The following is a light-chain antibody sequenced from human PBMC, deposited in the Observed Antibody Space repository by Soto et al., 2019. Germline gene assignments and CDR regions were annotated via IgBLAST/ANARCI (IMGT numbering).Light chain of an antibody. CDR3: QAYDYSLTASV. CDR1: STNLGAGYD. CDR2: GNR. V-gene: IGLV1-40*01. J-gene: IGLJ3*02. Sequence: QSVLTQPPSVSGAPGQRVTISCTGNSTNLGAGYDVHWYQQLPSPAPKLVIFGNRNRPSGVPERFSGAKAVTSDSLAITGVQGEDVADYYCQAYDYSLTASVLGGGTKVTVL.